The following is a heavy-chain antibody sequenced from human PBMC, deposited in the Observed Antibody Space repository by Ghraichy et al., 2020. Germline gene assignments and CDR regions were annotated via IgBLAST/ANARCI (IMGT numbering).Heavy chain of an antibody. CDR3: ARQRGSSPHFDY. Sequence: GESLNISCAASGFTFSDSYMTWIRQPPGRGLQWLSSISRTSTYTNYADSVKGRFTISRDNAKNSLYLQMNSLRVDDTAVYYCARQRGSSPHFDYWGQGSLVSVSS. J-gene: IGHJ4*02. V-gene: IGHV3-11*06. CDR2: ISRTSTYT. CDR1: GFTFSDSY. D-gene: IGHD3-16*01.